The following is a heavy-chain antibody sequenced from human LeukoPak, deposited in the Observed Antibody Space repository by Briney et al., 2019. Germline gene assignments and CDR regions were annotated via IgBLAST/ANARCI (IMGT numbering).Heavy chain of an antibody. D-gene: IGHD4-17*01. J-gene: IGHJ4*02. CDR3: ARGLTTVTTRNYFDY. V-gene: IGHV4-59*06. CDR1: GGSISSYY. Sequence: SETLSLTCTVSGGSISSYYWNWIRQHPGKGLEWIGYIYYSGSTYYNPSLKSRVTISVDTSKNQFSLKLSSVTAADTAVYYCARGLTTVTTRNYFDYWGQGTLVTVSS. CDR2: IYYSGST.